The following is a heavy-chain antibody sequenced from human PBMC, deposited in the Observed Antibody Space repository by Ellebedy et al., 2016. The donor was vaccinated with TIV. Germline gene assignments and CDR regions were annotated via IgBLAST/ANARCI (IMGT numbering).Heavy chain of an antibody. J-gene: IGHJ5*02. Sequence: GSLRLXXTVSGYSISSGYYWGWIRQPPGKGLEWIGSIYHSGSTYYNPSLKSRVTISLDTSKNQFSLKLSSVTAADTAVYYCARDHRDCSSTSCYLGNWFDPWGQGTLVTVSS. CDR3: ARDHRDCSSTSCYLGNWFDP. CDR1: GYSISSGYY. V-gene: IGHV4-38-2*02. D-gene: IGHD2-2*01. CDR2: IYHSGST.